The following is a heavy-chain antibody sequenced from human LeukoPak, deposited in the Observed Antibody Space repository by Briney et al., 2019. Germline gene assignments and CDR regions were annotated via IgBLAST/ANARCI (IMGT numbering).Heavy chain of an antibody. CDR3: ARGSTRGASSDI. J-gene: IGHJ3*02. CDR2: INPNSGGT. Sequence: ASVKVSCKASGYSLTGYYMYWVRQAPGQGLEWMGWINPNSGGTNYAQKFQGRVTMTRDTSISTAYMELSSLRSDDTAVFYCARGSTRGASSDIWGQGTMVTVSS. V-gene: IGHV1-2*02. D-gene: IGHD5/OR15-5a*01. CDR1: GYSLTGYY.